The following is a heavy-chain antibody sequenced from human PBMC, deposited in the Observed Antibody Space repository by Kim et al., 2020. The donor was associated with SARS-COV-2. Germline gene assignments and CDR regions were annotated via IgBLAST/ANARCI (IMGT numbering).Heavy chain of an antibody. J-gene: IGHJ3*02. CDR3: TRIPATTLSFWDAFDI. D-gene: IGHD1-1*01. V-gene: IGHV3-73*01. Sequence: VKGRFTISRDDSRNTEYLDMTGLKTEDTAVYYCTRIPATTLSFWDAFDIWGQGTMVTVSS.